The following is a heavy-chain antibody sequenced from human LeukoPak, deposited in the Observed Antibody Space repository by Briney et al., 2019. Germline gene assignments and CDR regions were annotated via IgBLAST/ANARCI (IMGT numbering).Heavy chain of an antibody. Sequence: GESLKISCKGSASTFTTYWIGWVRQMPGKGLEWMGIIYPGDADTRYSPSFQGHVTISADKSISTAYLQWRSLKASDTAMYYCARRSIAAADPYDYWGQGTLVTVSS. CDR2: IYPGDADT. J-gene: IGHJ4*02. V-gene: IGHV5-51*01. CDR1: ASTFTTYW. CDR3: ARRSIAAADPYDY. D-gene: IGHD6-13*01.